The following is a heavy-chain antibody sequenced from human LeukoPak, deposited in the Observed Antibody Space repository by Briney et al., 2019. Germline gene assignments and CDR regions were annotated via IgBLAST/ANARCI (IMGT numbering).Heavy chain of an antibody. J-gene: IGHJ4*02. CDR3: ARDWEGYSSGWAVARPPPY. Sequence: ASVKVSCKASGYTFTGYYMHWVRQAPGKGLEYVSAISSNGGSTYYANSVKGRFTISRDNSKNTLYLQVGSLRAEDMAVYYCARDWEGYSSGWAVARPPPYWGQGTLVTVSS. CDR2: ISSNGGST. CDR1: GYTFTGYY. V-gene: IGHV3-64*01. D-gene: IGHD6-19*01.